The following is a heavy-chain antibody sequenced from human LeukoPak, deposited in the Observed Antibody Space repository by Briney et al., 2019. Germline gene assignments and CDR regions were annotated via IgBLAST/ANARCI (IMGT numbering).Heavy chain of an antibody. J-gene: IGHJ4*02. Sequence: GGSLRLSCAASVFSFSIYSMNWVRQAPGKGLEWVSYISSSSSTIYYADSVKGRFTISRDNAKNSLYLQMNSLRAEDTALYYCAKDGPFGFGEFDYWGQGTLVTVSS. CDR2: ISSSSSTI. D-gene: IGHD3-10*01. CDR1: VFSFSIYS. V-gene: IGHV3-48*04. CDR3: AKDGPFGFGEFDY.